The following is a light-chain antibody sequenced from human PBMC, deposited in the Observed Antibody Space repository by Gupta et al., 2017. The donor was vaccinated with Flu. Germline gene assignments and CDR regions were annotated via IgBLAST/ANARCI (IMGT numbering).Light chain of an antibody. V-gene: IGKV1-17*01. CDR3: QQQSLSPWT. Sequence: DIKMPQPPSSLSASVRARVTITCRSSQGIYNDLSWYQQKSLASPKRLIFDASTWQSGVPSRFSGSRSGTLFTLTISSGQPEDVANYYCQQQSLSPWTFGQGTXVEIK. J-gene: IGKJ1*01. CDR1: QGIYND. CDR2: DAS.